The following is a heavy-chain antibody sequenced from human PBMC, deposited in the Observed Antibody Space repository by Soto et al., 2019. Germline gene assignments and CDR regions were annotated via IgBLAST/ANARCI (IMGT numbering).Heavy chain of an antibody. J-gene: IGHJ6*02. Sequence: PSETLSLTCTVSGGSISSYYWSWIRQPPGKGLEWIGYIYYSGSSNYNPSLKSRVTISVDTSKNRFSLKLSSVTAADTAVYYCARGDSSSWYRGDYGMDVWGQGTTVTVSS. D-gene: IGHD6-13*01. CDR2: IYYSGSS. V-gene: IGHV4-59*01. CDR1: GGSISSYY. CDR3: ARGDSSSWYRGDYGMDV.